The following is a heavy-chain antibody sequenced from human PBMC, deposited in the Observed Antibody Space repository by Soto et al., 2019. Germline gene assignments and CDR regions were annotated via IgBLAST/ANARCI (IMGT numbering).Heavy chain of an antibody. CDR1: GFTFSSYS. CDR2: ISSSSSTI. J-gene: IGHJ4*02. CDR3: ARSLRRYCTNGVCYIY. Sequence: PGGSLRLSCAASGFTFSSYSMNWVRQAPGKGLEWVSYISSSSSTIYYADSVKGRFTISRDNAKNSLYLQMNSLRAEDTAVYYCARSLRRYCTNGVCYIYWGQGTRVTVPS. V-gene: IGHV3-48*01. D-gene: IGHD2-8*01.